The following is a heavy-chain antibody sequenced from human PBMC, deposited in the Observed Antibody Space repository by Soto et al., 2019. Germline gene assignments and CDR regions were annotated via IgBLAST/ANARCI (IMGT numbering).Heavy chain of an antibody. D-gene: IGHD1-26*01. CDR1: GFTFGDYA. Sequence: GGSLRLSCTASGFTFGDYAMSWFRQAPGKGLEWVGFIRSKAYGGTTEYAASVKGRFTISRDDSKSIAYLQMNSLKTEDTAVYYCTGSYSGSYPGHFDYWGQGTLVTVPS. CDR3: TGSYSGSYPGHFDY. V-gene: IGHV3-49*03. J-gene: IGHJ4*02. CDR2: IRSKAYGGTT.